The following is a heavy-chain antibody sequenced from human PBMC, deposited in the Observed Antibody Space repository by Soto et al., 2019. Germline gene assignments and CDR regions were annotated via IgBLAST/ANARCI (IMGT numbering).Heavy chain of an antibody. V-gene: IGHV3-33*01. J-gene: IGHJ4*02. CDR1: GFTFSSYG. CDR2: IWYDGSNK. D-gene: IGHD2-15*01. Sequence: GGSLRLSCAASGFTFSSYGMHWVRQAPGKGLEWVAVIWYDGSNKYYADSVKGRFTISRDNSKNTLYLQMNSLRAEDTAVYYCARGVCSGGSCYSRALLGDYWGQGTLVTVSS. CDR3: ARGVCSGGSCYSRALLGDY.